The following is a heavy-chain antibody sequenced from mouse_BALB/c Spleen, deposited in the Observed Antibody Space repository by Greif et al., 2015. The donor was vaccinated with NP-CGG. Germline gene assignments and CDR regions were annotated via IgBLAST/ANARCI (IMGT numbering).Heavy chain of an antibody. CDR3: ASYYYGSSYAMDY. CDR2: INPSTGYT. CDR1: GYTFTSYW. J-gene: IGHJ4*01. V-gene: IGHV1-7*01. Sequence: QVQLQQSGAELAKPGASVKMSCKASGYTFTSYWMRWVKQRPGQGLEWIGYINPSTGYTEYNQKFKDKATLTADKSSSTAYMQLSSLTSEDSAVYYCASYYYGSSYAMDYWGQGTSVTVSS. D-gene: IGHD1-1*01.